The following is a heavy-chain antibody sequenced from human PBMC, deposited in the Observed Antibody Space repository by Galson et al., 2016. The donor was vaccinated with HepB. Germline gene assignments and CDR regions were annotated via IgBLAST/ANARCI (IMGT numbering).Heavy chain of an antibody. D-gene: IGHD1-26*01. V-gene: IGHV1-69*13. J-gene: IGHJ4*02. CDR3: ARRGGSYYYYDY. CDR1: GGTFSSYA. Sequence: SVKVSCKASGGTFSSYAISWVRQAPGQGLEWMGGIIPFFGPANYAQKSQGRVTITADESTSTVYMELRSLRSEETAVYYCARRGGSYYYYDYWGQGTLVTVSA. CDR2: IIPFFGPA.